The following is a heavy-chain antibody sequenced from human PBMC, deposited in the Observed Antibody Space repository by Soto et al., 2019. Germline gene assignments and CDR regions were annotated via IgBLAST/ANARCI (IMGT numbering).Heavy chain of an antibody. CDR1: GFSLSTSGVG. V-gene: IGHV2-5*01. D-gene: IGHD3-16*02. Sequence: QITLKESGPTLVNPTQPLTLTCTFSGFSLSTSGVGVGWIRQPPGKALEWLALIYWNDDKRYSPSLKSRLTITKDASKTRVVLTMTNMDPVDTATYCCAHRPPPRDYVWGSYRWLGWFDPWGQGTLVTVSS. J-gene: IGHJ5*02. CDR2: IYWNDDK. CDR3: AHRPPPRDYVWGSYRWLGWFDP.